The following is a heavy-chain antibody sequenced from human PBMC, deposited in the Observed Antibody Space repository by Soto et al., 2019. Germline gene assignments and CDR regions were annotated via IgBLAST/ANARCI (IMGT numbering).Heavy chain of an antibody. CDR3: ARGGHIVVVTAALDY. D-gene: IGHD2-21*02. CDR2: VNPSGGHT. J-gene: IGHJ4*02. Sequence: QVQLMQSGAEVKKPGASVKVSCKASGDTFTDYYIHWVRQAPGQGLEWMGTVNPSGGHTTYAQHFLGRVTMTRETSTSALYMEPPSPTSDDTAVYYCARGGHIVVVTAALDYWGQGTLVTVSS. CDR1: GDTFTDYY. V-gene: IGHV1-46*01.